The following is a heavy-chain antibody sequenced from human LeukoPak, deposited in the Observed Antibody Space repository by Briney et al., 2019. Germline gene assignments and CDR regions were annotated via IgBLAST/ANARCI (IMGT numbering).Heavy chain of an antibody. J-gene: IGHJ5*02. CDR3: ARYGVRGIAAAGTSWFDP. D-gene: IGHD6-13*01. CDR2: IIPIFGTA. CDR1: GGTFSSYA. Sequence: GASVKVSCKASGGTFSSYAISWVRQATGQGLEWMGGIIPIFGTANYAQKFQGRVTITADESTSTAYMELSSLRSEDTAVYYCARYGVRGIAAAGTSWFDPWGQGTLVTVSS. V-gene: IGHV1-69*13.